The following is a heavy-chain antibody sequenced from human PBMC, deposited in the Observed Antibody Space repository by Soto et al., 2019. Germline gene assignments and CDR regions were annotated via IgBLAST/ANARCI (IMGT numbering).Heavy chain of an antibody. CDR3: ARVPRYDFWSGPLDYYGMDV. V-gene: IGHV4-31*03. CDR2: TYYSGST. D-gene: IGHD3-3*01. CDR1: GGSISSGGYY. Sequence: PSETLSLTCTVSGGSISSGGYYWSWIRQHPGKGLEWIGYTYYSGSTYYNPSLKSRVTISVDASKNQFSLKLSSVTAADTAVYYCARVPRYDFWSGPLDYYGMDVWGQGTTVTVSS. J-gene: IGHJ6*02.